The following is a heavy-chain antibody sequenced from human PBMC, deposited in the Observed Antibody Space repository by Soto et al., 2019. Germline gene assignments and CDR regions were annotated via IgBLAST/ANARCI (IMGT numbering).Heavy chain of an antibody. CDR1: GFTFSSYS. CDR2: ISSSSSTI. J-gene: IGHJ4*02. V-gene: IGHV3-48*02. Sequence: GGSLRLSCAASGFTFSSYSMNWVRQAPGKGLEWVSYISSSSSTIYYADSVKGRFTISRDNAKNSLYLQMNSLRDEDTAVYYCARTEKYYYDSSGYFLWGQGTLVTVSS. CDR3: ARTEKYYYDSSGYFL. D-gene: IGHD3-22*01.